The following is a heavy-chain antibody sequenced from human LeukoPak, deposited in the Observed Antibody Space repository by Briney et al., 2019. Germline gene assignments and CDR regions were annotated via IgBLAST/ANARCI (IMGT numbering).Heavy chain of an antibody. J-gene: IGHJ4*02. CDR1: GFTFSHYG. Sequence: GGSLRLSCVASGFTFSHYGMHWVRQPPGKGLEWVAFIRYSASDKYYRDSVKGRFTISRDNSKNTLYLQMNSLRVEDTAVYYCAKVAKYYYGSETYYFFEHWGQGTPVTASS. CDR3: AKVAKYYYGSETYYFFEH. V-gene: IGHV3-30*02. CDR2: IRYSASDK. D-gene: IGHD3-10*01.